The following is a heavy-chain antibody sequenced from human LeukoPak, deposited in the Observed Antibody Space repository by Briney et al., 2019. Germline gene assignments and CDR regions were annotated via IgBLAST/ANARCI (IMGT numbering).Heavy chain of an antibody. CDR3: ATVMVATTNWFDP. J-gene: IGHJ5*02. CDR2: INKDGSDK. Sequence: GGSLRLSCAASGFTFSTYWMSWVRQAPGKGLEWVANINKDGSDKYYVDSVKGRFTISRDNAKNSLYLQMNSLRAEDTAVYYCATVMVATTNWFDPWDQGTLVTVSS. CDR1: GFTFSTYW. D-gene: IGHD5-12*01. V-gene: IGHV3-7*05.